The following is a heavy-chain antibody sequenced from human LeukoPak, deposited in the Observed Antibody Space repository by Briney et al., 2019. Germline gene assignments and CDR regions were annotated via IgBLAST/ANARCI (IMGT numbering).Heavy chain of an antibody. J-gene: IGHJ1*01. D-gene: IGHD3-10*01. CDR1: GGFISSGGYC. CDR3: ARDYCGSGSYSV. V-gene: IGHV4-31*03. Sequence: PSQTLSLTCTVSGGFISSGGYCWSWIRQHQGKGLEWIGYIYYSGSTYYNPSLKSRVIILVDTSKNQFSLKLSSVTAADTAVYYCARDYCGSGSYSVWGQSTLVSVSS. CDR2: IYYSGST.